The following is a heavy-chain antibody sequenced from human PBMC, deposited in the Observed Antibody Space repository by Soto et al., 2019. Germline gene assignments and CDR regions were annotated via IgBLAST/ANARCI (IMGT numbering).Heavy chain of an antibody. CDR2: IYYSGST. J-gene: IGHJ4*02. V-gene: IGHV4-39*01. CDR3: ARAGQELDYDNYFDY. D-gene: IGHD4-17*01. CDR1: GGSIGGLACY. Sequence: SETLSLTCTVAGGSIGGLACYWGSIRQPPGKGLEWIGSIYYSGSTYYNPSLKSRITISVDTSKNQFSLKVNSVTAADTAVFFCARAGQELDYDNYFDYWGPGTLVTVSS.